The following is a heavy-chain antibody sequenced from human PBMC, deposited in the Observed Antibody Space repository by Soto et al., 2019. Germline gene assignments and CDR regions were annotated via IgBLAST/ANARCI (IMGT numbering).Heavy chain of an antibody. Sequence: EVKLVESGGDLVQPGGSLRLSCAASGFTFSTYSMNWVRQAPGKGLEWVSYISSRSYTIYYVDSVKGRFTISRDNAKNSLYLQMNSLREEDTAVYYCARGGSSSDNGMDVWGQGTTVTVSS. J-gene: IGHJ6*02. CDR3: ARGGSSSDNGMDV. CDR2: ISSRSYTI. CDR1: GFTFSTYS. D-gene: IGHD6-6*01. V-gene: IGHV3-48*02.